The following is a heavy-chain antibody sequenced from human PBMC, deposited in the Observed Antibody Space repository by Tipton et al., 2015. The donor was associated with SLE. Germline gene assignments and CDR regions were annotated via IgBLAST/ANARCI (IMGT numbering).Heavy chain of an antibody. Sequence: TLSLTCTVSGGSISSYYWSWIRQPPGKGLEWSGYIYYSGSTNYNPSLKSRVTISVDTSKNQFSLKLSSVTAADTAVYYCARDGGGIAAAGFDYWGQGTLVTVSS. J-gene: IGHJ4*02. D-gene: IGHD6-13*01. CDR2: IYYSGST. V-gene: IGHV4-59*01. CDR3: ARDGGGIAAAGFDY. CDR1: GGSISSYY.